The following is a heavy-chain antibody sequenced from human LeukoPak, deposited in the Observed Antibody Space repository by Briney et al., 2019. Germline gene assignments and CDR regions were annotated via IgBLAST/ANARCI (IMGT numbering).Heavy chain of an antibody. Sequence: GGSLRLSCAASEFTFRSYAMHWVRQAPGKGLEGGGVISYDGSKRYYADSVKGQFTISRDNSKNTLYLQMNSLRTEDTAVYYCAKPYGGLYYFYGVDVWGQGTTVTVSS. V-gene: IGHV3-30*18. CDR1: EFTFRSYA. CDR2: ISYDGSKR. CDR3: AKPYGGLYYFYGVDV. D-gene: IGHD4-23*01. J-gene: IGHJ6*02.